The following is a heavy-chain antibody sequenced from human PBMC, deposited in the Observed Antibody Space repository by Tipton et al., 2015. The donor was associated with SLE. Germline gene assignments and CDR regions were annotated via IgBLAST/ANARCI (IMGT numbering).Heavy chain of an antibody. D-gene: IGHD6-13*01. J-gene: IGHJ4*02. CDR2: IYYSGST. CDR3: ARGYSSSWPGDY. Sequence: TLSLTCAVYGGSFSGYYWSWIRQPPGKGLEWIGYIYYSGSTNYNPSLKSRVTISVDTSKNQFSLKLSSVTAADTAVYYCARGYSSSWPGDYWGQGTLVTVSS. CDR1: GGSFSGYY. V-gene: IGHV4-59*01.